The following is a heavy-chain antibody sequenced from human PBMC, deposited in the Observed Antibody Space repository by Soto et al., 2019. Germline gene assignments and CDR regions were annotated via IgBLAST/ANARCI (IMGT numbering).Heavy chain of an antibody. Sequence: ASVKVSCKASGYTFTTYAMHWVRQAPGQRLEWMGWINAGNGNTKYSQKFQGRVTITRDTSASTDYMELNSLRSEDTAVYYCARDPAAAARYGMDVWGQGTTVTVSS. CDR1: GYTFTTYA. CDR3: ARDPAAAARYGMDV. J-gene: IGHJ6*02. V-gene: IGHV1-3*01. D-gene: IGHD6-13*01. CDR2: INAGNGNT.